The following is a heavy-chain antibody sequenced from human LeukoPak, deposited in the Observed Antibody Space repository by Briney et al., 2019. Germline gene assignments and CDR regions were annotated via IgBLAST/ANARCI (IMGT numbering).Heavy chain of an antibody. CDR3: ASAYGDYVSCFDY. V-gene: IGHV4-39*01. Sequence: SETLSLTCTVSGGSISSSSYYWGWIRQPPGKGLEWIGGIYYSGSTYYNPSLKSRVTISVDTSKNQFSLKLSSVTAADTAVYYCASAYGDYVSCFDYWGQGTLVTVSS. D-gene: IGHD4-17*01. J-gene: IGHJ4*02. CDR2: IYYSGST. CDR1: GGSISSSSYY.